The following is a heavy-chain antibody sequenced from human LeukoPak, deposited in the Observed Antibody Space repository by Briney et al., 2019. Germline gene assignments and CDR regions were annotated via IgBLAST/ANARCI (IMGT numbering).Heavy chain of an antibody. CDR1: GFTFSSYA. Sequence: GGSLRLSCAASGFTFSSYAMSWVRQAPGKGLEWVSPICGSGGSTYYADSVKGRFPISRDNSKNTLYLQMSSVRAEDTAVYYCAKLRRGVIPDAFDIWGQGTMVTVSS. CDR2: ICGSGGST. J-gene: IGHJ3*02. CDR3: AKLRRGVIPDAFDI. D-gene: IGHD3-10*01. V-gene: IGHV3-23*01.